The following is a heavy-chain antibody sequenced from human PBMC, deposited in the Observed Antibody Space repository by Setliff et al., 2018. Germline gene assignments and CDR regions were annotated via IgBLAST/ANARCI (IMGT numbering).Heavy chain of an antibody. Sequence: SETLSLTCTVSGGSISRGSYDWSWIRQPAGKGLEWIGRIYTSGSTNYNPSLKSRVTISVDTSKNQFSLKLSSVTAADTAVYYCARGGYSYGLGGFPLDYWGQGTLITVSS. V-gene: IGHV4-61*02. CDR1: GGSISRGSYD. CDR3: ARGGYSYGLGGFPLDY. D-gene: IGHD5-18*01. CDR2: IYTSGST. J-gene: IGHJ4*02.